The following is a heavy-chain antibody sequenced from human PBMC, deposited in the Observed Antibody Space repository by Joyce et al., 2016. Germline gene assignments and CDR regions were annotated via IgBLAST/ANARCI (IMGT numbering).Heavy chain of an antibody. J-gene: IGHJ6*02. V-gene: IGHV1-2*02. Sequence: QAQLVLSGAEVTKPGASVKVSCKSSGYNFVDHYIHGVRQAPGQGFEWMGWINPKSGGTNCAEKFQGRVTLTTDTSRSTAYLELSRLQFDDTAVYYCARGLQGSGWELGIYGLDVWGQGTTVAVSS. CDR3: ARGLQGSGWELGIYGLDV. CDR2: INPKSGGT. CDR1: GYNFVDHY. D-gene: IGHD6-19*01.